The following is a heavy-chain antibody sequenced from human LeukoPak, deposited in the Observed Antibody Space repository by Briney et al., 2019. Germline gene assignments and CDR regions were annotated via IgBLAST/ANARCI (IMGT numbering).Heavy chain of an antibody. D-gene: IGHD4-17*01. V-gene: IGHV3-15*01. CDR3: TTDSLIYGDSDYFDY. Sequence: RPGGSLRLSCAASGFTFSNAWMSWVRQAPGKGLEWVGRIKSKTDGGTTDYAAPVKGRFTISRDDPKNTLYLQMNSLKTEDTAVYYCTTDSLIYGDSDYFDYWGQGTLVTVSS. CDR1: GFTFSNAW. J-gene: IGHJ4*02. CDR2: IKSKTDGGTT.